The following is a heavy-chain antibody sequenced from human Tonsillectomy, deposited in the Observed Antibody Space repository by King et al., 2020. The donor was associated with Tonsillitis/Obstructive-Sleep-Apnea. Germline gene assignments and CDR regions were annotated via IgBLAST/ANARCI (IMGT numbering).Heavy chain of an antibody. V-gene: IGHV1-69*12. D-gene: IGHD2-2*01. CDR2: IIPIFGSA. CDR3: SGCYVPYYYYMDV. Sequence: QLVQSGAEVKKPGSSVKVSCKASGGTFSSYAISWVPQAPGQGLEWMGGIIPIFGSANYAQKFQGRVTITADESTSTAYMELSSLRSEDTAVYYCSGCYVPYYYYMDVWGKGTTVTVSS. J-gene: IGHJ6*03. CDR1: GGTFSSYA.